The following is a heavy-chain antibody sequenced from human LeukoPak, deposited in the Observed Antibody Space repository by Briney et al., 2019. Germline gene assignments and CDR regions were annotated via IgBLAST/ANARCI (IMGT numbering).Heavy chain of an antibody. CDR2: ISSSGSTI. CDR1: GFTFSDYY. V-gene: IGHV3-11*01. J-gene: IGHJ4*02. CDR3: ARDRFSGSYPLDY. Sequence: GGSLRLSCAASGFTFSDYYMSWIRQAPGEGLEWVSYISSSGSTIFYADSVKGRFTISRDNAKNSLYLQMNSLRAEDTAVYFCARDRFSGSYPLDYWGQGTLVTVSS. D-gene: IGHD1-26*01.